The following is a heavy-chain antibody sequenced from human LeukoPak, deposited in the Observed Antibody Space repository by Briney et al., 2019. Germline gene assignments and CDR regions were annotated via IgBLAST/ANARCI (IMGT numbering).Heavy chain of an antibody. V-gene: IGHV3-21*01. Sequence: GGSLRLSCTASGFTFSSYSMNWFRQAPGKVLEWFSSISSSHSYIYYADSLKGRFTISRDNAKNSLYLQMNSLRAEDTAVYYCARDREPSGTTVPDAFDIWGQGSMVTVST. D-gene: IGHD1-1*01. J-gene: IGHJ3*02. CDR3: ARDREPSGTTVPDAFDI. CDR2: ISSSHSYI. CDR1: GFTFSSYS.